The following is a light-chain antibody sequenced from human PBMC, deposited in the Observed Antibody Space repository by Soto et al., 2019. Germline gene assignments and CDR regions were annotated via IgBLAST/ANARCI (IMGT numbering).Light chain of an antibody. CDR1: QSVSNY. CDR3: QQYNNWPPLT. V-gene: IGKV3-11*01. J-gene: IGKJ4*01. CDR2: DAS. Sequence: EIVLTQSPATLSSSPGDRATLSCRASQSVSNYLAWYQQKPGQAPRLLIYDASTRATGIPARFSGSGSGTDVTLTISGLEPEDVAVYYCQQYNNWPPLTVGGRTKVEIK.